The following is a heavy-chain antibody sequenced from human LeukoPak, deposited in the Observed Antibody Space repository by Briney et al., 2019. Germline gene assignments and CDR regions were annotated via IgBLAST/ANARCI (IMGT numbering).Heavy chain of an antibody. Sequence: PGGSLRLSCAASGFSFGNYWMSWVRQAPGKGLEWVANIKQDGSEKYYVDSVKGRFIISRDSAKNSLYLQMNSLRAEDTAMYYCATGGQWQGYWGQGTLVTVSS. V-gene: IGHV3-7*05. CDR1: GFSFGNYW. CDR3: ATGGQWQGY. D-gene: IGHD6-19*01. J-gene: IGHJ4*02. CDR2: IKQDGSEK.